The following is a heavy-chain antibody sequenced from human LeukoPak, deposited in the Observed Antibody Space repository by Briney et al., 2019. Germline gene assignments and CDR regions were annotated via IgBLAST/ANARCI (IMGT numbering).Heavy chain of an antibody. Sequence: SETLSLTCTVSGDSISSGDYYWSWIRQPAGKGLEWIGRISSSGSTNYNPSLKSRFIMSIDTSKNQFSLKVTSVTAADTAVYYCARDIQTVMDVWGKGTTVTISS. CDR3: ARDIQTVMDV. CDR2: ISSSGST. CDR1: GDSISSGDYY. D-gene: IGHD1-14*01. J-gene: IGHJ6*04. V-gene: IGHV4-61*02.